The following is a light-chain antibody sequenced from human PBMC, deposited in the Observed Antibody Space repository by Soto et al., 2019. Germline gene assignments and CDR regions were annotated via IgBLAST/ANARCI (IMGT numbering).Light chain of an antibody. CDR2: GAS. CDR3: QQYGSSPPVT. CDR1: QSVSSSY. Sequence: EIVLTQSPGTLSLSPGERATISCRASQSVSSSYLAWYQQKPGQAPRLLIYGASGRATGIPDRFSGSGSGTDFTLTISRLEPEDFAVYYCQQYGSSPPVTFGQGTRLEIK. V-gene: IGKV3-20*01. J-gene: IGKJ5*01.